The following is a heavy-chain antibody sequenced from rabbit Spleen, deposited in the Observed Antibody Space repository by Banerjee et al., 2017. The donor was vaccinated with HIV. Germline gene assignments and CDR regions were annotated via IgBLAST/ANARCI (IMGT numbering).Heavy chain of an antibody. CDR1: GFDFSTSHY. Sequence: QEQLEESGGGLVKPEGSLTLTCKASGFDFSTSHYMCWVRQAPGKGLELIACIYTGNSDSTYYASWAKGRFTISKTSSTTVTLQMTSLTAADTATYFCARSITYGEVGWIYAAELGLWGQGTLVTVS. D-gene: IGHD2-1*01. CDR3: ARSITYGEVGWIYAAELGL. V-gene: IGHV1S45*01. CDR2: IYTGNSDST. J-gene: IGHJ3*01.